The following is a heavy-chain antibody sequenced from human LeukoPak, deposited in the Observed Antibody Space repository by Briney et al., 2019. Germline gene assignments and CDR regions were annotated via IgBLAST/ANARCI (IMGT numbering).Heavy chain of an antibody. J-gene: IGHJ3*02. CDR3: TRAVIVALGAGPFDI. CDR1: GFSISSYT. V-gene: IGHV3-21*06. CDR2: IIGTSEM. D-gene: IGHD6-13*01. Sequence: PGGSMRLSCAASGFSISSYTMNWVRLAPGRCLEWVSSIIGTSEMHYADSVKGRFTVSRDNDKNSLFLQLYSLSVEDTAVYYCTRAVIVALGAGPFDIWGQGTVVTVSS.